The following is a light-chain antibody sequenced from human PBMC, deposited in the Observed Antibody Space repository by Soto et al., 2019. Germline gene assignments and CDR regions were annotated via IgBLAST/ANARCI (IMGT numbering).Light chain of an antibody. CDR3: QQYKNWPPIT. CDR2: EAS. V-gene: IGKV3-15*01. J-gene: IGKJ5*01. CDR1: QTVTSN. Sequence: DIVMTQSPATLSVSPGERATLSCRASQTVTSNLAWYQQKPGQAPRLLIYEASTRATGIPARFSGSGSGTEFTLTISSPQPEDFAVYYCQQYKNWPPITFGQGTRLEIK.